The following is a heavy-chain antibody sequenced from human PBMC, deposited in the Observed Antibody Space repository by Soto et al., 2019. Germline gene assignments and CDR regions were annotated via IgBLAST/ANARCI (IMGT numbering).Heavy chain of an antibody. D-gene: IGHD6-13*01. CDR1: GCTFSSYW. J-gene: IGHJ6*02. CDR2: IKQDGSEK. Sequence: EVHLVASGGGLVQPGGSLRLSCAASGCTFSSYWMSWVRQAPVKGLEWVGNIKQDGSEKNYVDFMEGRFTISRDKAENSLYPQMNSLRAEDTAVYYCARIASAGRGWDGWGQGTTV. V-gene: IGHV3-7*01. CDR3: ARIASAGRGWDG.